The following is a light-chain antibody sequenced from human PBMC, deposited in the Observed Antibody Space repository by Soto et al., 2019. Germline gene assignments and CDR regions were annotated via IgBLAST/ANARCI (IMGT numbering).Light chain of an antibody. CDR2: SNN. Sequence: QSVLTQPASASGTPGQRVTISCSGSSSNIGSNSVSWYQQLPGTAPKLLIYSNNQRPSGVPDRFSGSKSGTSASLAISGLQSGDEADYYCAAWDDSLNSYVFGTGTKV. CDR3: AAWDDSLNSYV. J-gene: IGLJ1*01. CDR1: SSNIGSNS. V-gene: IGLV1-44*01.